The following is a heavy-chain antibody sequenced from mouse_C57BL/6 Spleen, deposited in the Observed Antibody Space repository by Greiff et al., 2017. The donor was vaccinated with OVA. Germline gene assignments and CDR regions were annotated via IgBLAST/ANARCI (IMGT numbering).Heavy chain of an antibody. D-gene: IGHD1-1*01. V-gene: IGHV2-2*01. Sequence: QVQLQQSGPGLVQPSQSLSITCTVSGFSLTSYGVHWVRQSPGKGLEWLGVIWSGGSPDYNAAFISRLSISKDHSTSQVFFKMNSLQADDTAIYDGARGDPYYGSSLFDYWGQGTTLTVSS. CDR2: IWSGGSP. CDR1: GFSLTSYG. J-gene: IGHJ2*01. CDR3: ARGDPYYGSSLFDY.